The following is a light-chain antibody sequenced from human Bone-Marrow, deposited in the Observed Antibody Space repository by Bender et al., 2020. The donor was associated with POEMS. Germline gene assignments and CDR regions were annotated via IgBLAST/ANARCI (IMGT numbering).Light chain of an antibody. CDR3: SAWDDSLSGWV. CDR2: EVS. V-gene: IGLV2-8*01. J-gene: IGLJ3*02. CDR1: ATDVGGSSY. Sequence: QSALTQPPSASGSPGQSITISCTGTATDVGGSSYVSWYQQHPGKAPKVMIYEVSKRPSGVPDRFSGSKSGNTASLTVSGLQAEDEADYYCSAWDDSLSGWVFGGGTKLTVL.